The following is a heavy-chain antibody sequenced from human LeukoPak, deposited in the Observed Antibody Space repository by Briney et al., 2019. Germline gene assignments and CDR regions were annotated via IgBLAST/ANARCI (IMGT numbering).Heavy chain of an antibody. CDR1: GFTFSGSA. Sequence: GGSLKLSCAASGFTFSGSAIHWVRQASGKGREWLGRIRIKPDNYATAYAASVKGRFTISRDDSKNSAYLQMDSLQAEDTAVYYCSRFDLYYDGTYASDGLDVWGQGTTVTVSS. V-gene: IGHV3-73*01. J-gene: IGHJ6*02. CDR3: SRFDLYYDGTYASDGLDV. D-gene: IGHD3-22*01. CDR2: IRIKPDNYAT.